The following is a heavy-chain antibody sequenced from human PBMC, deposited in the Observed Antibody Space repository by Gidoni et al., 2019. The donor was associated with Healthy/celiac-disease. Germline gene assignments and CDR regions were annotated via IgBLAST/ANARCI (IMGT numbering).Heavy chain of an antibody. CDR1: GFTFTSYY. Sequence: AEVKKPAHSVQVSCRASGFTFTSYYMHCVRHAPGQGLEWMGIINSSGGSTSYTQKLQGRVTMTRDTSTSTVYMELSSLRSEDTAVYYCARDIVGIVGATQYFQHWGQGTLVTVSS. CDR2: INSSGGST. CDR3: ARDIVGIVGATQYFQH. D-gene: IGHD1-26*01. J-gene: IGHJ1*01. V-gene: IGHV1-46*04.